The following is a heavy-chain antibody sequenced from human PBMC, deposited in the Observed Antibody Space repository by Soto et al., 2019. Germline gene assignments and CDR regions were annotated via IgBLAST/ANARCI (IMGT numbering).Heavy chain of an antibody. Sequence: QVQLVESGGGVVQPGRSLRLSCAASGFTFSSYGMHWVRQAPGKGLEWVAVIWYDGSNKYYADSVKGRFTISRDNSKNTLYLQMNSLRAEDTAVYYCARAVGYYDSSGPAGFDAFDIWGQGTMVTVSS. CDR2: IWYDGSNK. CDR3: ARAVGYYDSSGPAGFDAFDI. D-gene: IGHD3-22*01. V-gene: IGHV3-33*01. CDR1: GFTFSSYG. J-gene: IGHJ3*02.